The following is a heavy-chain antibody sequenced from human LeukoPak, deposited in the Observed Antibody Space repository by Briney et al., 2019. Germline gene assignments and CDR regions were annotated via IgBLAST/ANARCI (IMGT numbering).Heavy chain of an antibody. D-gene: IGHD3-22*01. CDR3: AKGAEEGVVITAVYYYYMDV. Sequence: ASVKVSCKASGYTFTSYGISWVRQAPGQGLEWMGRINPNSGGTNYAQKFQGRVTMTRDTSISTAYMELSRLRSDDTAVYYCAKGAEEGVVITAVYYYYMDVWGKGTTVTISS. CDR1: GYTFTSYG. J-gene: IGHJ6*03. CDR2: INPNSGGT. V-gene: IGHV1-2*06.